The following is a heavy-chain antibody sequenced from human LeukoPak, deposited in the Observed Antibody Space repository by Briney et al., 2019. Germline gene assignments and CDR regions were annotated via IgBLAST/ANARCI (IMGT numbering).Heavy chain of an antibody. J-gene: IGHJ6*03. CDR3: ARHARDYVLDFYYYYYMDV. CDR2: IYPGDSDT. CDR1: GYTFTNYW. Sequence: GESLKISCKASGYTFTNYWIAWVRQVPGKGLEWMGIIYPGDSDTRYSPSFQGRVTISADKSISTAYLQWSSLKASDTAMYYCARHARDYVLDFYYYYYMDVWGKGTTVTISS. D-gene: IGHD4-17*01. V-gene: IGHV5-51*01.